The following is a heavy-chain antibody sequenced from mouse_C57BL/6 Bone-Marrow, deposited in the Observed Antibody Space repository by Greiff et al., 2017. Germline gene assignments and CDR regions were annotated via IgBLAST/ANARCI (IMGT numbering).Heavy chain of an antibody. CDR1: GYTFTSYG. CDR3: ARRFSLYYDYDGYYFDY. Sequence: QVQLQQSGAELARPGASVKLSCKASGYTFTSYGISWVKQRTGQGLGWIGEIYPRSGNTYYNEKFKGKATLTADKSSSTAYMELRSLTSEDSAVYFCARRFSLYYDYDGYYFDYWGQGTTLTVSS. D-gene: IGHD2-4*01. CDR2: IYPRSGNT. J-gene: IGHJ2*01. V-gene: IGHV1-81*01.